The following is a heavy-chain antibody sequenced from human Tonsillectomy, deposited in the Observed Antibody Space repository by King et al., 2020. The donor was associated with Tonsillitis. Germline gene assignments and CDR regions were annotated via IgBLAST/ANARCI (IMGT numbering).Heavy chain of an antibody. D-gene: IGHD3-10*02. CDR1: GFTFSSSA. V-gene: IGHV3-23*04. CDR2: ISGTGGST. CDR3: AKGPETVVFGEVSEYS. Sequence: VQLVESGGGLVQPGGSLRLSCAASGFTFSSSAMSWVRQAPGKGLEWVSGISGTGGSTNYADSVKGRFTISRDNSKYTLYLQMNSLRVEDTAVYYCAKGPETVVFGEVSEYSWGQGTLVTGSS. J-gene: IGHJ4*02.